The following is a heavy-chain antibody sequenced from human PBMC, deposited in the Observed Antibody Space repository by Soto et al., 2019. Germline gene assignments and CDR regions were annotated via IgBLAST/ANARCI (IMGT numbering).Heavy chain of an antibody. CDR1: GGTFSSYS. CDR3: ARDDGRHSGGMDY. CDR2: IIPIFGTA. J-gene: IGHJ4*02. V-gene: IGHV1-69*01. Sequence: QVQLVQSGAEVKKPGSSVKVSCKASGGTFSSYSINWVRQAPGQGLEWMGEIIPIFGTANYAQKFQGRVTITADESTSTAYMELSSLTSEDTAVYYCARDDGRHSGGMDYWGQGTPITVSS. D-gene: IGHD1-26*01.